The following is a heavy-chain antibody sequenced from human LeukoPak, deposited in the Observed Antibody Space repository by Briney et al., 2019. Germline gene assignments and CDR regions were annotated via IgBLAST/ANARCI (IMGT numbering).Heavy chain of an antibody. CDR3: ARNFDY. V-gene: IGHV4-4*07. Sequence: PSETLSLTCTVSGGSISSYYWSWIRQPAGKGLEWIGRIYASGTTNYNPSLKSRVTMSVDTSKKQFSLNLSSVTAADTAVYYCARNFDYWGQGTLVTVSS. CDR1: GGSISSYY. CDR2: IYASGTT. J-gene: IGHJ4*02.